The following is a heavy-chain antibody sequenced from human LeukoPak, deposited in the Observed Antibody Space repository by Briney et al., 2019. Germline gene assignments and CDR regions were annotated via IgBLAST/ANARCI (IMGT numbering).Heavy chain of an antibody. CDR2: IWYDGSNK. J-gene: IGHJ4*02. CDR1: GFIFTSYW. D-gene: IGHD3-9*01. V-gene: IGHV3-33*08. Sequence: GGSLRLSCGASGFIFTSYWMTWARQAPGKGLEWVAVIWYDGSNKYYADSAKGRFTISRDNSKNTLYLQMNSLRAEDTAVYYCARDPDYDILAGYYFDYWGQGTLVTVSS. CDR3: ARDPDYDILAGYYFDY.